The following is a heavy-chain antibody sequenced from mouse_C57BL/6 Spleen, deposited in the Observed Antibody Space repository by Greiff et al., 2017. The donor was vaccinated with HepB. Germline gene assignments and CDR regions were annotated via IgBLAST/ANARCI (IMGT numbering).Heavy chain of an antibody. J-gene: IGHJ1*03. V-gene: IGHV14-2*01. CDR1: GFNIKDYY. CDR3: ARFYDYGYFDV. CDR2: IDPEDGDT. Sequence: VQLQQSGAELVKPGASVKLSCTASGFNIKDYYMHWVKQRTEQGLEWIGRIDPEDGDTKYAPKFPGKATITADTSSNTAYLPLSSLTSDDTAVYYFARFYDYGYFDVWGTGTTVTVSS. D-gene: IGHD2-3*01.